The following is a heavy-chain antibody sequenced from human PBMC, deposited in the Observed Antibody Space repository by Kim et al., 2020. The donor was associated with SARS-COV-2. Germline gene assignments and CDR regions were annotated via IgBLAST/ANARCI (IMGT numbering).Heavy chain of an antibody. V-gene: IGHV3-33*01. J-gene: IGHJ4*02. CDR3: ARGGVAVADVAY. Sequence: YADSVKGRFSIARDNYKNMLYLQMNSLRAEDTAVYYCARGGVAVADVAYWGQGTLVIVSS. D-gene: IGHD6-19*01.